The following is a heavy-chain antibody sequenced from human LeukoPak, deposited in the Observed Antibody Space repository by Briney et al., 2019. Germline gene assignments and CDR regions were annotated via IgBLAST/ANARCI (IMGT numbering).Heavy chain of an antibody. Sequence: SETLSLTCAVYGGSFSGYYWSWIRQPPGKGLEWIGEINHSGSTNYNPSLKSRVTISVDTSKNQFSLKLSSVTAADTAVYYCAVASIAVAVNAFDIWGQGTMVTVSS. CDR3: AVASIAVAVNAFDI. D-gene: IGHD6-19*01. CDR1: GGSFSGYY. J-gene: IGHJ3*02. CDR2: INHSGST. V-gene: IGHV4-34*01.